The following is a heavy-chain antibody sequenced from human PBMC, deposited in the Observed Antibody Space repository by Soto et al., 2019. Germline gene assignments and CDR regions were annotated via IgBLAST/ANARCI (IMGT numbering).Heavy chain of an antibody. J-gene: IGHJ4*02. CDR2: MNPNSGNT. Sequence: ASVKVSCKASGYTFTSYDINWVRQATGQGLEWMGWMNPNSGNTGYAQKFQGRVTMTRNTSISTAYMELSSLRSEDTAVYYCARVGGNYDYVWGASDYWGQGTLVTVSS. CDR1: GYTFTSYD. CDR3: ARVGGNYDYVWGASDY. D-gene: IGHD3-16*01. V-gene: IGHV1-8*01.